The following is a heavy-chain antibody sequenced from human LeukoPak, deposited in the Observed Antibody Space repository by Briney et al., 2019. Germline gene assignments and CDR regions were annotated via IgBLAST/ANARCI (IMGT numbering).Heavy chain of an antibody. CDR1: GCTFRNYV. D-gene: IGHD3-10*01. J-gene: IGHJ4*02. Sequence: GGSLGLSCAASGCTFRNYVIHWVRQAPGKGQEWVAVTSSDLNVKLYADSVKGRFTISRDNSRSTLYLQMNSLRPEDTAIYYCAREGYYGSGSPPSLYFDYWGQGTLVTVSS. CDR3: AREGYYGSGSPPSLYFDY. V-gene: IGHV3-30-3*01. CDR2: TSSDLNVK.